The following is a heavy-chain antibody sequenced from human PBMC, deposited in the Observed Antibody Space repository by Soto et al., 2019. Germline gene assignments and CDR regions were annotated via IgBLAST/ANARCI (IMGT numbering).Heavy chain of an antibody. CDR1: GGSISSSSYY. D-gene: IGHD6-19*01. CDR3: ARHGGSGWRDWYFDL. Sequence: QLQLQESGPGLVKPSETLSLTCTVSGGSISSSSYYWGWIRQPPGKGLEWIGSIYYSGSTYYNPSLKSRVTISVDTSKTHFSLKLSSVTAADTAVYHCARHGGSGWRDWYFDLWGRGTLVTVSS. CDR2: IYYSGST. V-gene: IGHV4-39*01. J-gene: IGHJ2*01.